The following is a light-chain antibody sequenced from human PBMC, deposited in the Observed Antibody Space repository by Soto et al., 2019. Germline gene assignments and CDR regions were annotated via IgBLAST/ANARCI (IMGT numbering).Light chain of an antibody. CDR2: KAS. CDR3: QQYNSYSPYT. Sequence: DIQMTQSPSTLPASVGDRVTITCRASQSISSWLAWYQQKPGKAPKLLIYKASSLESGVPSRFSGSGAGTEFTLTISSLPPDDFATYYYQQYNSYSPYTFGQGTKLEIK. CDR1: QSISSW. J-gene: IGKJ2*01. V-gene: IGKV1-5*03.